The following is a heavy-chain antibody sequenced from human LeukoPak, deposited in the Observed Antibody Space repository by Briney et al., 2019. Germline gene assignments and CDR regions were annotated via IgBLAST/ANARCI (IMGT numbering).Heavy chain of an antibody. Sequence: GRSLRLSCAASGFTFSSYAMHWLRQAPGKGREWVAVISYDGSNKYYADSVKGRFTISRDNSKNTLYLQMNSLRAEDTAVYYCARDVSPGIAAAGPDYWGQGTLVTVSS. CDR1: GFTFSSYA. V-gene: IGHV3-30*01. CDR3: ARDVSPGIAAAGPDY. J-gene: IGHJ4*02. CDR2: ISYDGSNK. D-gene: IGHD6-13*01.